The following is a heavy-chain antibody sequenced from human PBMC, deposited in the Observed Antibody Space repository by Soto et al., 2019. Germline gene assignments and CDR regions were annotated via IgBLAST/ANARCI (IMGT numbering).Heavy chain of an antibody. D-gene: IGHD3-10*01. V-gene: IGHV4-4*02. CDR3: ARVLVRGDLDY. Sequence: QVQLQESGPGLVKPSGTLSLTCAVSGGSISSSNWWSWVRQPPGKGLEWIGEIYHSGSTNYNPSLKSRVTXSXXKSKNQFALKLSSVTAADTAVYYCARVLVRGDLDYWGQGTLVTVSS. J-gene: IGHJ4*02. CDR1: GGSISSSNW. CDR2: IYHSGST.